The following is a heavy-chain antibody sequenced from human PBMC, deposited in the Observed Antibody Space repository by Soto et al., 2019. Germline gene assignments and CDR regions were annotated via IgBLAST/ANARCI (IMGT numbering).Heavy chain of an antibody. J-gene: IGHJ4*02. V-gene: IGHV5-51*01. Sequence: PGESLKISCKGSGYSFTSYWIGWVRQMPGKGLEWMGIIYPGDSDTRYSPSFQGQVTISADKSISTAYLQWSSLKASDTAMYYCARQTGTVTDSKSFDYWGQGTLVTVSS. CDR2: IYPGDSDT. D-gene: IGHD4-4*01. CDR1: GYSFTSYW. CDR3: ARQTGTVTDSKSFDY.